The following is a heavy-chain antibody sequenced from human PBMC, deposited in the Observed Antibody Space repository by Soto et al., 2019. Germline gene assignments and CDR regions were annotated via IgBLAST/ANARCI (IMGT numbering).Heavy chain of an antibody. V-gene: IGHV3-74*01. J-gene: IGHJ5*02. CDR2: INSDGSST. Sequence: GGSLRLSCAASGFTFSSYWMHWVRQAPGKGLVWVSRINSDGSSTSYADSVKGRFTISRDNAKNTLYLQMNSLRAEDTAVYYCAREIVVVVAENWFDPWGQGTLVTVSS. CDR3: AREIVVVVAENWFDP. D-gene: IGHD2-15*01. CDR1: GFTFSSYW.